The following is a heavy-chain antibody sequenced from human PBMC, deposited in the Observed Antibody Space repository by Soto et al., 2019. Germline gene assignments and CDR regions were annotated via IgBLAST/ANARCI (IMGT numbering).Heavy chain of an antibody. D-gene: IGHD6-19*01. CDR3: ARGVAGSGFDL. J-gene: IGHJ4*02. V-gene: IGHV3-23*01. CDR2: ISANGRNA. Sequence: XESLRLSCAASGFTFSNCAKNWIRQAPGKGLEWLSSISANGRNAYYADSVKGRFTISRDRSKNTLYLQLDSLRVDDTAVYYCARGVAGSGFDLWGQGTLVTVSS. CDR1: GFTFSNCA.